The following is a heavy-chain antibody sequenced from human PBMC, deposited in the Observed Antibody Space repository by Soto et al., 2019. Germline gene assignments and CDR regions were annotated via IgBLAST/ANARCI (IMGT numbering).Heavy chain of an antibody. J-gene: IGHJ5*02. V-gene: IGHV1-2*02. CDR3: ARDIVSTTGCFDP. CDR1: GYTFTGKY. CDR2: INPNSGVT. D-gene: IGHD3-16*02. Sequence: ASVKVSCKASGYTFTGKYLHWVRQAPGQGLEWMGWINPNSGVTNYAEKFQGRVTMTRDTSISTAYMDLTRLKSDDTAVYYCARDIVSTTGCFDPRGRGTLVTVSS.